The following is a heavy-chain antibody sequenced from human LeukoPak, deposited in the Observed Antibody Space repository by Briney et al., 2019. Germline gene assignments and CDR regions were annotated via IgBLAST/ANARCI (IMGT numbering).Heavy chain of an antibody. CDR3: ARVTLITIFGVVPHDY. V-gene: IGHV1-18*01. CDR2: ISAYNGNT. Sequence: GASVKVSCKASGGTFSSYAISWVRQAPGQGLEWMGWISAYNGNTNYAQKLQGRVTMTTDTSTSTAYMELRSLRSDDTAVYYCARVTLITIFGVVPHDYWGQGTLVTVSS. J-gene: IGHJ4*02. CDR1: GGTFSSYA. D-gene: IGHD3-3*01.